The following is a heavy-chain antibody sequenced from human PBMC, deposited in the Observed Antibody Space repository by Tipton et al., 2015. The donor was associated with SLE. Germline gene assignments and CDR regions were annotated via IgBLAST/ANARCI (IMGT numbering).Heavy chain of an antibody. V-gene: IGHV4-34*01. J-gene: IGHJ3*02. Sequence: TLSLTCAVYGGSFSGYYWSWIRQPPGKGLEWIGGIYHSGSTNYNPSLKSRVTISVDTSKNQFSLKLSSVTAADTAVYYCARDNIVVEIAKGAFDIWGQGTMVTVSS. CDR3: ARDNIVVEIAKGAFDI. CDR1: GGSFSGYY. D-gene: IGHD2-21*01. CDR2: IYHSGST.